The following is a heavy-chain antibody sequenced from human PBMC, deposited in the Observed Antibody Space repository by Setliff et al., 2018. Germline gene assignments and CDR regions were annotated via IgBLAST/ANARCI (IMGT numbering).Heavy chain of an antibody. CDR3: ARRADYSRSWSYYFDC. CDR1: GGSISGDY. CDR2: MDTSGAT. J-gene: IGHJ4*02. V-gene: IGHV4-4*08. D-gene: IGHD6-13*01. Sequence: SETLSLTCSVSGGSISGDYWSWIRQPPGKGLEWIGYMDTSGATTYNPSLKSRVTISVDTSKNQFSLNLNSVTAADTAVYFCARRADYSRSWSYYFDCWGQGTLVTVSS.